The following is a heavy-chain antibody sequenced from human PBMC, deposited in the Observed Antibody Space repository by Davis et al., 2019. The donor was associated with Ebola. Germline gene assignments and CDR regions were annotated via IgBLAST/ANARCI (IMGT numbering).Heavy chain of an antibody. Sequence: GGSLRPSCAASGFTFSSYATHWVRQAPGKGLEWVAVISYDGSNKYYADSVKGRFTISRDNSKNTLYLQMNSLRAEDTAVYYCARDVDSSSWYVGYFQHWGQGTLVTVSS. D-gene: IGHD6-13*01. CDR3: ARDVDSSSWYVGYFQH. CDR1: GFTFSSYA. CDR2: ISYDGSNK. J-gene: IGHJ1*01. V-gene: IGHV3-30-3*01.